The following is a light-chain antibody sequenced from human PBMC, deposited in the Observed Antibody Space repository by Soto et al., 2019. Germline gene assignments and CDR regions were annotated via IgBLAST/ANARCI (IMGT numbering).Light chain of an antibody. CDR1: QSVSSRC. Sequence: IVLTQSPGTLSLSPGDRATLSCRASQSVSSRCLAWYQQKPGQAPTLLIYGASSRATGIPDRFSGSGSGTDFTLTISRLEPEDFAVYYCQQYGISPRTFGQGTRVEIK. J-gene: IGKJ1*01. CDR2: GAS. CDR3: QQYGISPRT. V-gene: IGKV3-20*01.